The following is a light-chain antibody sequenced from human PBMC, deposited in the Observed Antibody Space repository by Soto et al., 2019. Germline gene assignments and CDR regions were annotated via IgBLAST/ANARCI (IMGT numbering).Light chain of an antibody. CDR3: ISYKTDDNFV. Sequence: QSVLTQPASVSGSPGQSITISCAGTRSDNGASNSVSWYQHLPGRSPTLIIYEATNRPSGVSERFSGSKAGDTASLTISGLQADDEAEYFCISYKTDDNFVFGSGTKVTVL. CDR1: RSDNGASNS. J-gene: IGLJ1*01. CDR2: EAT. V-gene: IGLV2-14*01.